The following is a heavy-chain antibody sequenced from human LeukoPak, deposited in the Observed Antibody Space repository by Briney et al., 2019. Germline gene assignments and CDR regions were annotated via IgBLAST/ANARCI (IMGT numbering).Heavy chain of an antibody. CDR1: GGSLSSYY. J-gene: IGHJ4*02. CDR2: IYYSGST. V-gene: IGHV4-59*01. D-gene: IGHD2-2*01. Sequence: SETMSLTSTVSGGSLSSYYWSWIRQPPGKGREWIGYIYYSGSTNYNRSLKSRVTRSVDTSKNQCSLKLSSVTAADTAVYYCAAGTGQLLYYWGQGTLVTVSS. CDR3: AAGTGQLLYY.